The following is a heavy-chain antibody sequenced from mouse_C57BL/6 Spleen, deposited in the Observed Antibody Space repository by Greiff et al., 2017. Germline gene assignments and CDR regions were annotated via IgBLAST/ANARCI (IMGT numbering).Heavy chain of an antibody. V-gene: IGHV1-62-2*01. CDR1: GYTFTEYP. Sequence: QVQLQQSGAELVKPGASVTLSCKASGYTFTEYPIHWVKQRSGQGLAWIGWFYPGRGSITYNEKFKDKATLTADKSSSTVYMERSRLTSEDSAVYVCARHEDARAWFAYWGQGTLVTGSA. J-gene: IGHJ3*01. CDR2: FYPGRGSI. CDR3: ARHEDARAWFAY.